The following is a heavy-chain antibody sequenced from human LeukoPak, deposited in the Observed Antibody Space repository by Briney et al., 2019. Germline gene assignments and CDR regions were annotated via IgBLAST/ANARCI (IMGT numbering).Heavy chain of an antibody. CDR2: IYYSGSA. CDR1: GGSISDYS. J-gene: IGHJ5*02. Sequence: SETLSLTCTVSGGSISDYSWSWIRQPPGKGLEWIGNIYYSGSANHNPSLKSRVTISRDTSKNQFSLKLTSVTTADTAVYYCARGEATGSTNWFDPWGQGTLVTVSS. CDR3: ARGEATGSTNWFDP. V-gene: IGHV4-59*01. D-gene: IGHD1-26*01.